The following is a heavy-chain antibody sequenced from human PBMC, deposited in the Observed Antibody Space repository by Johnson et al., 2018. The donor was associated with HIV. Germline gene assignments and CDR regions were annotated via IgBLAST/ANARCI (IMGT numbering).Heavy chain of an antibody. D-gene: IGHD3-22*01. V-gene: IGHV3-30*04. CDR1: GFTFSSYA. CDR3: AKDVGNYWAESCEI. CDR2: ISYDGSSK. J-gene: IGHJ3*02. Sequence: QVQLVESGGGVVQPGRSLRLSCAASGFTFSSYAMHWVRQAPGKGLEWVAVISYDGSSKYYADSVKGRFTISRDKSENTLYLQMNSLRDEDTAVYYCAKDVGNYWAESCEIWGQGTMVTVSS.